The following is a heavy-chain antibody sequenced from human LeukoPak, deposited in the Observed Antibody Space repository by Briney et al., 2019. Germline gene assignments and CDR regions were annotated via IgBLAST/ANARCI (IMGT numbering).Heavy chain of an antibody. J-gene: IGHJ4*02. Sequence: SETLSLTCTVSGGSISRYYWSWIRQPPGKGLEWIGYIYYSGSTNYNPSLKSRVTISVDTSKNQFSLKLSSVAAADTAVYYCAREGVGATTGFDYWGQGTLVTVSS. V-gene: IGHV4-59*01. CDR3: AREGVGATTGFDY. CDR2: IYYSGST. D-gene: IGHD1-26*01. CDR1: GGSISRYY.